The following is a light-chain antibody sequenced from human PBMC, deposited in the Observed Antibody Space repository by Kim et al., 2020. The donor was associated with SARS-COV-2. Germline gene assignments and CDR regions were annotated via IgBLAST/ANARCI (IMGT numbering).Light chain of an antibody. Sequence: SYELTQPPSVSVSPGQTASITCSGDKLGHKYACWYQQKPGQSPVLVIYQDSKRPSGIPERFSGSNSGNTATLTISGTQAMDEADYYCQAWDSGTAVFGTGTKVTVL. CDR1: KLGHKY. CDR3: QAWDSGTAV. J-gene: IGLJ1*01. V-gene: IGLV3-1*01. CDR2: QDS.